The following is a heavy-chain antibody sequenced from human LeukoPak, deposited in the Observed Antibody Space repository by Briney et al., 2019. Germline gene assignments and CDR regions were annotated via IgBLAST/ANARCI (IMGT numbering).Heavy chain of an antibody. V-gene: IGHV3-23*01. Sequence: PGGSLRLSCAASGFTFSSYAMNWVRQAPGKGLEWVSAISGSGSITYYADSVKGRFTISRDNSKNTLYLQMNSLRAEDTAVYYCAKGSSYHGSGSHFDYWGQGTLVTVSS. D-gene: IGHD3-10*01. CDR1: GFTFSSYA. J-gene: IGHJ4*02. CDR2: ISGSGSIT. CDR3: AKGSSYHGSGSHFDY.